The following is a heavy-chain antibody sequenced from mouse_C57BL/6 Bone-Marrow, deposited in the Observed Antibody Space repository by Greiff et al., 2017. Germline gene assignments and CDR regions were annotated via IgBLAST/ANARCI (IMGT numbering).Heavy chain of an antibody. D-gene: IGHD2-4*01. Sequence: VQLQQSGPVLVKPGASVKMSCKASGYTFTDYYMNWVKQSHGKSLEWIGVINPYNGGTSYNQKFKGKATLTVDKSSSTAYMELNSLTSEDSAVYYCARYDYDLYAMDYWGQGTSVTVSS. CDR2: INPYNGGT. J-gene: IGHJ4*01. CDR1: GYTFTDYY. V-gene: IGHV1-19*01. CDR3: ARYDYDLYAMDY.